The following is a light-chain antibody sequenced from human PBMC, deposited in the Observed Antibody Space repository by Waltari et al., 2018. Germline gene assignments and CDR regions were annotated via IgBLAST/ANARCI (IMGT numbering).Light chain of an antibody. V-gene: IGLV2-14*03. CDR3: SSYTSRSTLG. J-gene: IGLJ3*02. CDR2: DVS. CDR1: SSDVGYYNH. Sequence: QSALTQPASVSGSPGQSIPISCTGTSSDVGYYNHVSWYQQHPGKAPKLMIYDVSNRPAGVSMLFAGSKFGNTASLTISGLQAENEADYNCSSYTSRSTLGFCGGTKQTVL.